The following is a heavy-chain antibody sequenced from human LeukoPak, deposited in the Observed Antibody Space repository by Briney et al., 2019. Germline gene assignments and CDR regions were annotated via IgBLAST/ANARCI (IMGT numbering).Heavy chain of an antibody. CDR1: GYTFTSYY. J-gene: IGHJ5*02. CDR3: ARDNSVEDTAWWFDP. V-gene: IGHV1-46*01. Sequence: ASVKVSCKASGYTFTSYYMHWVRQAPGQGLEWMGIINPSGGSTSYAQKFQGSVTMTRDMSTSTVYMELSSLRSEDTAVYYCARDNSVEDTAWWFDPWGQGTLVTVSS. D-gene: IGHD4-23*01. CDR2: INPSGGST.